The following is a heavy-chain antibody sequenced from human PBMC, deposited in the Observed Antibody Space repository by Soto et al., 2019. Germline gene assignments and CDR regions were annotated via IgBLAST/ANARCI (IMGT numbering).Heavy chain of an antibody. CDR2: ISGSGGST. CDR1: GFTFSSYA. V-gene: IGHV3-23*01. D-gene: IGHD3-3*01. CDR3: AKDPYYDFWSGYRIFDP. Sequence: GGSLRLSCAASGFTFSSYAMSWVRQAPGKGLEWVSAISGSGGSTYYADSVKGRFTISRDNSKNTLYLQMNSLRAEDTAVYYCAKDPYYDFWSGYRIFDPWGQGTQVTV. J-gene: IGHJ5*02.